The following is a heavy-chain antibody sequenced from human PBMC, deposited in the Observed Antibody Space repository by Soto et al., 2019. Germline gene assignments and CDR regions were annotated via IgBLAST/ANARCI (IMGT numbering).Heavy chain of an antibody. J-gene: IGHJ4*02. D-gene: IGHD2-15*01. Sequence: TGGSLRLSCAASGFTFSSYAMHWVRQAPGKGLEWVAVISYDGSNKYYADSVKGRFTISRDNSKNTLYLQMNSLRAEDTAVYYCARDSGPARSELNYFDYWGQGTLVTVSS. CDR1: GFTFSSYA. CDR2: ISYDGSNK. V-gene: IGHV3-30-3*01. CDR3: ARDSGPARSELNYFDY.